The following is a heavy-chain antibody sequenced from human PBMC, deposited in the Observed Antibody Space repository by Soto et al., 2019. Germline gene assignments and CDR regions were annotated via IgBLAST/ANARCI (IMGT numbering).Heavy chain of an antibody. J-gene: IGHJ6*01. V-gene: IGHV3-33*01. D-gene: IGHD6-19*01. CDR3: ARPLEQWQLGFGVDV. CDR2: VWYDGSKK. Sequence: PGGSLRLSCAASGFTLRTYGMHWVRQAPGKGLEWVAVVWYDGSKKYYADSVKGRFTVSRDNSKNTLYLQMNSLRAEDTAVYYCARPLEQWQLGFGVDVWGQGSPVTVSS. CDR1: GFTLRTYG.